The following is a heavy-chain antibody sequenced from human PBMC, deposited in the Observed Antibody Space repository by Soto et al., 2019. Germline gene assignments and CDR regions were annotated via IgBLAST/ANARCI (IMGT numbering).Heavy chain of an antibody. CDR2: IIPDFGTG. D-gene: IGHD1-26*01. Sequence: QVLLVQSGAEVRKPGSSVNVSCKASGGTFNSYAISWVRQAPGQGLEWMGGIIPDFGTGNSAQKFRGRLSCISDASTTSVYMGLSGLTSEDTAVYYCARERGGYNRGDFEFWGQGTQVTVSS. V-gene: IGHV1-69*01. J-gene: IGHJ4*02. CDR1: GGTFNSYA. CDR3: ARERGGYNRGDFEF.